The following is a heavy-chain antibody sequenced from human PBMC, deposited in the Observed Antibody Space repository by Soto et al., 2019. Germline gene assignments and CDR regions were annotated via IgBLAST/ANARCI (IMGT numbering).Heavy chain of an antibody. Sequence: EVQLVESGGGLVQPGGSLKLSCAASGFTFSGSAMHWVRQASGKGLEWVGRIRSKANSYATAYAASVKGRFTISRDDSKNTAYLQMNSLKTGDTAVYYCTRHASNSSEGDYWGQGTLVTVSS. D-gene: IGHD6-25*01. CDR2: IRSKANSYAT. CDR1: GFTFSGSA. CDR3: TRHASNSSEGDY. J-gene: IGHJ4*02. V-gene: IGHV3-73*02.